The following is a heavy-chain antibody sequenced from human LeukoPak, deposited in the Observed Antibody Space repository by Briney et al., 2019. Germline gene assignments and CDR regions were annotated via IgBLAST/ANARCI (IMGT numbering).Heavy chain of an antibody. D-gene: IGHD3-10*01. Sequence: GGSLRLSCAASGFTLSSYWMSWVRQPPGKGLEWVANIKEDGSEKYYVDSVKGRFTISRDNAKNSLYLHMNSLTAEGTAMYYCARDWVAGVPFDAFDIWGQGTMVSVSS. CDR2: IKEDGSEK. CDR1: GFTLSSYW. V-gene: IGHV3-7*03. CDR3: ARDWVAGVPFDAFDI. J-gene: IGHJ3*02.